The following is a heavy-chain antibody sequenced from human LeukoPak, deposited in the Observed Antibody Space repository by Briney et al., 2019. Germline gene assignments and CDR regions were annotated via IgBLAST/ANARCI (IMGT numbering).Heavy chain of an antibody. Sequence: ASVKVSCKASGYIFTDYYMHWVRQAPGQGLEWMGWINPYSGGTSYAQKFQGRVTVTRDTSISTAYMEVGRLTSDDTAVYYCARRDSCSGSICVADYWGQGTLVTVSS. CDR1: GYIFTDYY. CDR3: ARRDSCSGSICVADY. V-gene: IGHV1-2*02. D-gene: IGHD2-2*01. J-gene: IGHJ4*02. CDR2: INPYSGGT.